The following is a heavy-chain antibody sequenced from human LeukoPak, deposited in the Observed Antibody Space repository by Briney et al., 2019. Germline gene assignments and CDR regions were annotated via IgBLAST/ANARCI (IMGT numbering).Heavy chain of an antibody. CDR3: ARDDGTYYYDSSGYGFDY. D-gene: IGHD3-22*01. J-gene: IGHJ4*02. V-gene: IGHV1-69*05. CDR2: IIPIFGTA. Sequence: SVKVSCKASGYTFSSYGISWVRQAPGQGLEWMGGIIPIFGTANYAQKFQGRVTITTDESTSTAYMELSSLRSEDTAVYYCARDDGTYYYDSSGYGFDYWGQGTLVTVSS. CDR1: GYTFSSYG.